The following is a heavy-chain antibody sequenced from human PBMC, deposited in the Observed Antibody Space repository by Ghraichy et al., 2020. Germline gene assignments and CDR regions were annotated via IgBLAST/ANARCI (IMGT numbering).Heavy chain of an antibody. CDR3: ARATPITMIVVVNPGGYMDV. D-gene: IGHD3-22*01. CDR2: IYYSGST. Sequence: SETLSLTCTVSGGSISSGGYYWSWIRQHPGKGLEWIGYIYYSGSTYYNPSLKSRVTISVDTSKNQFSLKLSSVTAADTAVYYCARATPITMIVVVNPGGYMDVWGKGTTVTVSS. V-gene: IGHV4-31*03. J-gene: IGHJ6*03. CDR1: GGSISSGGYY.